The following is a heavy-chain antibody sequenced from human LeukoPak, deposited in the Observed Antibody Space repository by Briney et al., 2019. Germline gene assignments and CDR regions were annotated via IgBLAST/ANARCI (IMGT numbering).Heavy chain of an antibody. J-gene: IGHJ4*02. CDR2: IGGVGDRT. Sequence: GGSLRLSCAASGLTFNPYAMSWVRQAPGKGLEWVASIGGVGDRTYYADSVKGRFTISRDNSKDTLFLQMNSLKADDTALYYCAKASRQAAVASPLDYWGQGSLVTVSS. D-gene: IGHD6-19*01. CDR3: AKASRQAAVASPLDY. CDR1: GLTFNPYA. V-gene: IGHV3-23*01.